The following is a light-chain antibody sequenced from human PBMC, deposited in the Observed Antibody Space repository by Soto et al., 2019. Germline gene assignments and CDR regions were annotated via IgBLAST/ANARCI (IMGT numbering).Light chain of an antibody. CDR3: QQYGSSPPIT. CDR1: HSVSSSY. J-gene: IGKJ5*01. CDR2: GAS. Sequence: EIVLTQSPGTLSLSPGERATLSCRASHSVSSSYLAWYQQKPGQAPRLLIYGASSMATGIPDTFSGSGSGTDFTLTISRLEPEDFPVYYCQQYGSSPPITFGQGTRLEIK. V-gene: IGKV3-20*01.